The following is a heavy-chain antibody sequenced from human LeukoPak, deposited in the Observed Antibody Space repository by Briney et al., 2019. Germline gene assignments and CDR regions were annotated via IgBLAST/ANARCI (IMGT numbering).Heavy chain of an antibody. CDR2: ISAYNGNT. Sequence: GLVKVSCKASGYTFTSYGISWVRRAPGQGLEWMGWISAYNGNTNYAQKLQGRVTMTTDTSTSTAYMELRSLRSDDTAVYYCARAGYDILTGYYNRAFDIWGQGTMVTVSS. V-gene: IGHV1-18*04. J-gene: IGHJ3*02. CDR1: GYTFTSYG. D-gene: IGHD3-9*01. CDR3: ARAGYDILTGYYNRAFDI.